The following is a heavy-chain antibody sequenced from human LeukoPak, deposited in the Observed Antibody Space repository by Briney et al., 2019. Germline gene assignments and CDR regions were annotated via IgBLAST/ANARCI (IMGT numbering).Heavy chain of an antibody. J-gene: IGHJ4*02. CDR1: GFSFTAHY. CDR2: TNPDNVGT. Sequence: ASVKVSCKASGFSFTAHYLHWIRQAPGQGLEWMGQTNPDNVGTKYAPKFQGRVTMTRDTSISTAYMELSRLRSDDTAVYYCASSQQYSSGWYGYWGQGTLVTVSS. V-gene: IGHV1-2*06. CDR3: ASSQQYSSGWYGY. D-gene: IGHD6-19*01.